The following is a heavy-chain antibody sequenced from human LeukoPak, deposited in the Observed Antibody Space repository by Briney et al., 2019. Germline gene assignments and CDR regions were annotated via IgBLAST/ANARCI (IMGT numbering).Heavy chain of an antibody. CDR1: GGSFSGYY. CDR3: ARSSSTSNWFDP. Sequence: PSETLSLTCAVYGGSFSGYYWSWIRQPPGKELEWIGEINHSGSTNYNPSLKSRVTISVDTSKNQFSLKLSSVTAADTAVYYCARSSSTSNWFDPWGQGTLVTVSS. V-gene: IGHV4-34*01. D-gene: IGHD2-2*01. CDR2: INHSGST. J-gene: IGHJ5*02.